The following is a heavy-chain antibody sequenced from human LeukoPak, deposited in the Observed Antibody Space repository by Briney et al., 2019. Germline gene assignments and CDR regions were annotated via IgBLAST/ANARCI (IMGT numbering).Heavy chain of an antibody. CDR3: VVVAATGDAFDI. J-gene: IGHJ3*02. CDR2: ITPIFGIA. V-gene: IGHV1-69*04. Sequence: ASVKVSCKASGGTFSSYAISWVRQAPGQGLEWMGRITPIFGIANYAQKFQGRVTITADKSTSTAYMELSSLRSEDTAVYYCVVVAATGDAFDIWGQGTMVTVSS. D-gene: IGHD2-15*01. CDR1: GGTFSSYA.